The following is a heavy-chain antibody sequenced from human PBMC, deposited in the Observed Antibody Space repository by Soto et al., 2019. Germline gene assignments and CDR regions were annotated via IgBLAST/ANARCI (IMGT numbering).Heavy chain of an antibody. CDR3: AKDLGPRLFRSLEWILPD. V-gene: IGHV3-23*01. D-gene: IGHD3-3*01. CDR1: GFSFGSFA. CDR2: ITRSGDRT. J-gene: IGHJ4*02. Sequence: EVQLLESGGGLVQPGGSLRLSCEASGFSFGSFAMNWVRQGPGKGLEWVSLITRSGDRTYYADSVKGRFTISRDNSKNTLFVQMNSLRAEDTATYYCAKDLGPRLFRSLEWILPDWGQGTLVTVSS.